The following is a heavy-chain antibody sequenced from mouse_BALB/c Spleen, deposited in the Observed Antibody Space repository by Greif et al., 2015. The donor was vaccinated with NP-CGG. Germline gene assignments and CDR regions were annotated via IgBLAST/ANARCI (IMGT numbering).Heavy chain of an antibody. Sequence: QVQLQQSGAELVKPGASVKMSCKASGYTFTSYWMHWVKQRPGQGLEWIGVIDPSDSYTSYNQKFKGKATLTVDTSSSTAYMQLSSLTSEDSAVYYCTRLNCCYAMDYWGQGTSVTVSS. D-gene: IGHD4-1*01. J-gene: IGHJ4*01. V-gene: IGHV1S127*01. CDR1: GYTFTSYW. CDR2: IDPSDSYT. CDR3: TRLNCCYAMDY.